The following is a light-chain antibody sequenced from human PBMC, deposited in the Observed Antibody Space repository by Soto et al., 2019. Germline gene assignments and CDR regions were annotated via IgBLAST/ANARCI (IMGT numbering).Light chain of an antibody. J-gene: IGLJ2*01. CDR2: DVS. CDR1: SSDVGGYNY. Sequence: QSALTQPRSVSGSPGQSVTISCTGTSSDVGGYNYVSWYQQHPGKAPKLMIYDVSKRPSGVPDRFSGSKSGNAASLTISGLHAEEEADYSCASYTAASTMVFGGGTKVTVL. CDR3: ASYTAASTMV. V-gene: IGLV2-11*01.